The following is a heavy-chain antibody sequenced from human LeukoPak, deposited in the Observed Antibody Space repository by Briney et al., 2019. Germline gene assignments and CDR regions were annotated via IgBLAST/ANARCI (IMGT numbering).Heavy chain of an antibody. CDR1: GGSISSYD. V-gene: IGHV4-4*07. D-gene: IGHD1/OR15-1a*01. CDR2: IYTSGST. J-gene: IGHJ4*02. CDR3: ARGTLPGPY. Sequence: PSETLSLTCTVSGGSISSYDWSWIRQPAGKGLEWIGRIYTSGSTNYNPSLKSRVTISLDTSKNQFSLKVISVTAADTAVYYCARGTLPGPYWGQGSLVTVSS.